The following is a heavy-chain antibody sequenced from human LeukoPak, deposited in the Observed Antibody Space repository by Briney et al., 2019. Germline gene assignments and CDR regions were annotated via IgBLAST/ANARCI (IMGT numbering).Heavy chain of an antibody. CDR2: INPSGGTT. CDR3: ARIPTWDLLHSYDY. J-gene: IGHJ4*02. D-gene: IGHD1-26*01. CDR1: GYTFISYY. V-gene: IGHV1-46*01. Sequence: ASVKDSCKASGYTFISYYLHWVRQAPGQGLEGLGIINPSGGTTSYAQKFQGRVTMTTDTSTSTVYMERSSLKSEDTAVYYCARIPTWDLLHSYDYWGQGTLVTVSS.